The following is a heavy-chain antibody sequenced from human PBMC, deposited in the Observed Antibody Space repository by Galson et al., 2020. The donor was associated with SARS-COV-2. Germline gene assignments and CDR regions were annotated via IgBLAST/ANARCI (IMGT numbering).Heavy chain of an antibody. J-gene: IGHJ4*02. D-gene: IGHD3-10*01. V-gene: IGHV3-30*18. Sequence: GGSLRLSCAASGFTFSSYGMHWVRQAPGKGLEWVAVISYDGSNKYYADSVKGRFTIPRDNSKNTLYLQMNSLRAEDTAVYYWAKEEGRTMVRRVGVDYWGQGTLVTVSS. CDR3: AKEEGRTMVRRVGVDY. CDR2: ISYDGSNK. CDR1: GFTFSSYG.